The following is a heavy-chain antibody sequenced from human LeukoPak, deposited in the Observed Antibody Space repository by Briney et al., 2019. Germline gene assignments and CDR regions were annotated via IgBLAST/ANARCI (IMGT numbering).Heavy chain of an antibody. J-gene: IGHJ4*02. Sequence: GGSLRLSCTASGLTFSSALMSWVRQAPGKGGEGIGHIRGKADGGTPDYAPPLKGKFTISRDASKSPLFLQLDTLQIEDTAVYYCTTARRASSSLDYWGQGTLVTVSS. CDR1: GLTFSSAL. CDR3: TTARRASSSLDY. D-gene: IGHD5-24*01. CDR2: IRGKADGGTP. V-gene: IGHV3-15*01.